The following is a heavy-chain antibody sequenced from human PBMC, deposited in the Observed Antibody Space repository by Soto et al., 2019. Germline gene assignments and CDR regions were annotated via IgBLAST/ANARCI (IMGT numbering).Heavy chain of an antibody. V-gene: IGHV4-4*02. D-gene: IGHD6-6*01. CDR3: AGGPPRAGLIAVRPGLDY. Sequence: SETLSLTCGVSGGTIRSPDWWTWVRQPPGKGLEWIGEIFQSGSTNYTPSLESRVTISVDKSKNQFSLTLTSVTAADTALYYCAGGPPRAGLIAVRPGLDYWGQGILVTVSS. CDR1: GGTIRSPDW. J-gene: IGHJ4*02. CDR2: IFQSGST.